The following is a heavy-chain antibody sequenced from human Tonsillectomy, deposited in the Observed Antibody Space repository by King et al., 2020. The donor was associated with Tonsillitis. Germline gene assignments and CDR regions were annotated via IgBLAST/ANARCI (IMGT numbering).Heavy chain of an antibody. V-gene: IGHV3-23*04. CDR3: AKSGEGLTTVTTD. D-gene: IGHD4-11*01. Sequence: EVQLVESGGGLVQPGGSLRLSCAASGFTFWSYAMSWVRQAPGKGLEWVSAVSGSGGTTYYADSVKGRFPISRDNSNNTLYLHMNNLTAEDTAVYYCAKSGEGLTTVTTDWGQGTLVTVSS. CDR1: GFTFWSYA. CDR2: VSGSGGTT. J-gene: IGHJ4*02.